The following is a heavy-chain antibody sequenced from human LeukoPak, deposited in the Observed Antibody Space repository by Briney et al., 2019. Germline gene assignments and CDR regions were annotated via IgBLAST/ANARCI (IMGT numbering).Heavy chain of an antibody. CDR3: ARRVVAGTTVDF. J-gene: IGHJ4*02. Sequence: SETLSLTCTVSGGSINSPNSYWGWIRQPPGKGLEWIGSIFYDGTTYYSPSLKSRVTVSVDTSLNQFSLNLMSMTAADTAVYYCARRVVAGTTVDFWGQGKLVTVSS. D-gene: IGHD1-1*01. CDR1: GGSINSPNSY. V-gene: IGHV4-39*01. CDR2: IFYDGTT.